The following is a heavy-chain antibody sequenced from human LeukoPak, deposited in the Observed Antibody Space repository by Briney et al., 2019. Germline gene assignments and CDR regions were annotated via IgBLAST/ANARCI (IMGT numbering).Heavy chain of an antibody. CDR1: GSTVSSNY. V-gene: IGHV3-53*01. Sequence: GGSLRLSCVASGSTVSSNYMSWVRQAPGKGLEWVSVIYSGGSTYYADSVKGRFTISRDNSKNTLYLQMNSLRAEDTAVYYCARAVQFRFDYWGQGTLVTVSS. J-gene: IGHJ4*02. CDR3: ARAVQFRFDY. D-gene: IGHD5-24*01. CDR2: IYSGGST.